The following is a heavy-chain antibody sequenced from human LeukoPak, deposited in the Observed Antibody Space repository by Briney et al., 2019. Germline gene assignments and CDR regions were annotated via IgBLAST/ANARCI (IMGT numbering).Heavy chain of an antibody. Sequence: SETLSLTCAVYGGSFSGYYWSWIRQPPGKGLEWIGEINHSGSTNYNPSLKSRVTISVDTSKNQFSLELSSVTAADTAVYYCARVPYYDSSGYSVGDWGQGTLVTVSS. V-gene: IGHV4-34*01. CDR2: INHSGST. D-gene: IGHD3-22*01. CDR3: ARVPYYDSSGYSVGD. CDR1: GGSFSGYY. J-gene: IGHJ4*02.